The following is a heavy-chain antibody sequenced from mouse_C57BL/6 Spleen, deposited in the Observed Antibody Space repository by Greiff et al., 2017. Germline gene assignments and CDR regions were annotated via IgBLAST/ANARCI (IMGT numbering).Heavy chain of an antibody. CDR3: TTGYKNY. V-gene: IGHV14-4*01. J-gene: IGHJ2*01. Sequence: EVQLQQSGAELVRPGASVKLSCTASGFNIKDDYMHWVKQRPEQGLEWIGWIDPENGDTEYASKFQGKATITADTSSNTAYLQLSSLTSEDTAVYYCTTGYKNYWGQGTTLTVSS. D-gene: IGHD1-2*01. CDR2: IDPENGDT. CDR1: GFNIKDDY.